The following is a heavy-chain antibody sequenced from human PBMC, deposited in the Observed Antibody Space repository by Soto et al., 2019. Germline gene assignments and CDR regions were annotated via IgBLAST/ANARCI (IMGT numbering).Heavy chain of an antibody. CDR3: ARDIPRHYYDSRHYYGMDV. J-gene: IGHJ6*02. Sequence: PGGPLRLSCAASGFTFSSYEMNWVRQAPGKGLEWVSYISSSGSTIYYADSVKGRFTISRGNAKNSLYLQMNSLRAEDTAVYYCARDIPRHYYDSRHYYGMDVWGQGTTVTV. V-gene: IGHV3-48*03. CDR2: ISSSGSTI. D-gene: IGHD3-22*01. CDR1: GFTFSSYE.